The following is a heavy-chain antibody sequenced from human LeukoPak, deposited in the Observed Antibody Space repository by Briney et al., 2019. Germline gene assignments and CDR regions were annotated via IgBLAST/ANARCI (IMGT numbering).Heavy chain of an antibody. D-gene: IGHD6-19*01. CDR3: ARAYHAVAGTRPLFDI. J-gene: IGHJ3*02. CDR1: GGSISSGDYY. Sequence: SETLSLTCTVSGGSISSGDYYWSWIRQPPGKGLEWIGYIYYSGSTYYNPSLKSRVTISVDTSKNQFSLKLSSVTAADTAVYYCARAYHAVAGTRPLFDIWGQGTMVTVSS. V-gene: IGHV4-30-4*01. CDR2: IYYSGST.